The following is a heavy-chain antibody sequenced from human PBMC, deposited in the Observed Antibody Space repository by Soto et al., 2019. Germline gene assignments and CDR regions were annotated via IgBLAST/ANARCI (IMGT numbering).Heavy chain of an antibody. D-gene: IGHD6-13*01. V-gene: IGHV1-69*06. J-gene: IGHJ6*02. CDR2: FIPIFGTA. CDR3: ARPSSPVSQYCYYGMDV. CDR1: GGTFSSYA. Sequence: QVQLVQSGAEVKKPGSSVKVSCKASGGTFSSYAITWVRQAPGQGLEWMGGFIPIFGTANYAQKFQGRVTITADKSTSTAYVELSSLGGEDTAVYYWARPSSPVSQYCYYGMDVWGQGTTVTVSS.